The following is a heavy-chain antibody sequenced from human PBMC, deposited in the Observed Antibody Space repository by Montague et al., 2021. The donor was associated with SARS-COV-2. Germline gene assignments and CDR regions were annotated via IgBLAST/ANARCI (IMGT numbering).Heavy chain of an antibody. Sequence: SQSLSLTCAVSGGPITTGSYHWSWLRQHPGKGLEWIAYIHYSGNAHYSPTLPSRALLSVDTSKNDFPLNLKSVTAADTAVYFCARQRPMITFGGTVTRIYDDWGQGSLVIVSS. V-gene: IGHV4-31*11. CDR2: IHYSGNA. CDR1: GGPITTGSYH. D-gene: IGHD3-16*01. J-gene: IGHJ4*02. CDR3: ARQRPMITFGGTVTRIYDD.